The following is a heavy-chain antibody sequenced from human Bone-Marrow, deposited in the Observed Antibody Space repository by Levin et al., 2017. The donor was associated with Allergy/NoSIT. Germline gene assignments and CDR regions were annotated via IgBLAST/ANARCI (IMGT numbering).Heavy chain of an antibody. V-gene: IGHV3-30*18. J-gene: IGHJ4*02. Sequence: SGGSLRLSCAASGFTFSSYGMHWVRQAPGKGLEWVAVISYDGSNKYYADSVKGRFTISRDNSKNTLYLQMNSLRAEDTAVYYCAKDSTSCLLDYWGQGTLVTVSS. CDR3: AKDSTSCLLDY. CDR1: GFTFSSYG. D-gene: IGHD2-2*01. CDR2: ISYDGSNK.